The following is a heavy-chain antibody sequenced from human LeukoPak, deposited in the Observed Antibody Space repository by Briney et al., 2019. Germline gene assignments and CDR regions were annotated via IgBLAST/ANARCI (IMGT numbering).Heavy chain of an antibody. D-gene: IGHD1-1*01. V-gene: IGHV3-74*01. CDR3: ARRGTGHGMDV. Sequence: GGSLRLSCAASGFTFNNYWIHWVRQVPGRGLVWVSRINNDGSSASYVDSVKGRFTISRDNAKNTLFLQMNSLRAEDTAVYYCARRGTGHGMDVWGQGTTVIVSS. CDR1: GFTFNNYW. J-gene: IGHJ6*02. CDR2: INNDGSSA.